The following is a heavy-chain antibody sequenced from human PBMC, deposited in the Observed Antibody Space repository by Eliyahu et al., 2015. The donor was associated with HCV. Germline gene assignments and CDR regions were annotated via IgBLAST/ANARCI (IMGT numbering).Heavy chain of an antibody. Sequence: EVXLVESGGGLVKPGGSLRLSCAAXGFTFXKXWRSWVRQAPGKGLGWIGRXKSKTDGGTTDYAAPVKGRFTISRDDSKSTLYLQMNSLKTEDTAVYYCTTGAPGGFDYYLDVWGQGTTVTVSS. D-gene: IGHD3-10*01. J-gene: IGHJ6*03. CDR2: XKSKTDGGTT. CDR3: TTGAPGGFDYYLDV. V-gene: IGHV3-15*01. CDR1: GFTFXKXW.